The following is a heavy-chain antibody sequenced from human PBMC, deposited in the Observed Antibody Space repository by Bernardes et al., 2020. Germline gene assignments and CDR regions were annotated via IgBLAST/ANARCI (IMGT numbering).Heavy chain of an antibody. J-gene: IGHJ6*02. CDR3: ARERPDLTGYYGMDV. V-gene: IGHV3-21*01. Sequence: AGSLRLSCVASGFTFSSYSMNWVRQAPGQGLEWLSSIKTTSTYTNYADSLQGRFTISRDNAENSLFLQMNYLRADDTAVYFCARERPDLTGYYGMDVWGQGTTVTVSS. CDR1: GFTFSSYS. D-gene: IGHD3-9*01. CDR2: IKTTSTYT.